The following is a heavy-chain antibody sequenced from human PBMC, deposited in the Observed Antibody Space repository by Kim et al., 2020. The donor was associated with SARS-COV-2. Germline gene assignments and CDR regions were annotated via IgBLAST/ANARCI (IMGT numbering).Heavy chain of an antibody. CDR2: ISWNSGSI. CDR1: GFTFDDYA. Sequence: GGSLRLSCAASGFTFDDYAMHWVRQAPGKGLEWVSGISWNSGSIGYADSVKGRFTISRDNAKNSLYLQMNSLRAEDTALYYCAKEMALLWFGGPHYGMDV. J-gene: IGHJ6*01. V-gene: IGHV3-9*01. D-gene: IGHD3-10*01. CDR3: AKEMALLWFGGPHYGMDV.